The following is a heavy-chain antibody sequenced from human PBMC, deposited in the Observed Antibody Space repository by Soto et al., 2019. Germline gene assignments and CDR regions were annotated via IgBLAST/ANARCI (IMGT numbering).Heavy chain of an antibody. CDR1: GGTFSSYT. V-gene: IGHV1-69*02. CDR2: IIPILGIA. CDR3: ARTIIGTSGYDFYHYYGMDV. J-gene: IGHJ6*02. Sequence: QVQLVQSGAEVKKPGSSVKVSCKASGGTFSSYTISWVRQAPGQGLEWMGRIIPILGIANYAQKFQGRVTITADKSTSTAYMELSSLRSEDTAVYYCARTIIGTSGYDFYHYYGMDVWGQGTTVTVSS. D-gene: IGHD5-12*01.